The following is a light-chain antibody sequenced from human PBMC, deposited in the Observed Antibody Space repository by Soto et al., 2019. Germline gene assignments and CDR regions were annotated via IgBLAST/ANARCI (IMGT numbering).Light chain of an antibody. V-gene: IGKV1-5*03. CDR1: QSISSW. Sequence: GDRVTITCRASQSISSWLAWYQQKPGKAPKLLIYKASTLKSGVPSRFSGSGSGTEFTLTISNLQPDDFATYYCQHYNSYSEAFGQGTKVDIK. CDR3: QHYNSYSEA. J-gene: IGKJ1*01. CDR2: KAS.